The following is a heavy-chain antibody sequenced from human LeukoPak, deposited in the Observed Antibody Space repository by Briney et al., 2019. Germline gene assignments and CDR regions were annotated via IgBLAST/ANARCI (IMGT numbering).Heavy chain of an antibody. CDR3: AKRPSDYGDYVTYFDY. CDR2: ISDDGRNK. V-gene: IGHV3-30*18. D-gene: IGHD4-17*01. J-gene: IGHJ4*02. Sequence: PGGSLRLSCAASGFSFISYGMHWVRQAPGKGLEWVGVISDDGRNKKYADSVKGRFTISRDNSKDTLYLQMNSLRDEDTAVYHCAKRPSDYGDYVTYFDYWGQGTLVTVSS. CDR1: GFSFISYG.